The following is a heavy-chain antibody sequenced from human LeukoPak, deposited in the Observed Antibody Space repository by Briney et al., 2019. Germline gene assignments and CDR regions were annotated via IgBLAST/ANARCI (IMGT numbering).Heavy chain of an antibody. J-gene: IGHJ4*02. V-gene: IGHV3-48*02. CDR1: GFTFSSYS. Sequence: PGGSLRLSCAASGFTFSSYSMNWVRQAPGKGLEWVSYISSSSSTIYYADSVKGRFTISRDNTKNSLSLQMNSLRDEDTAVYYCALQTGYSSGWYDYWGQGTLVTVSS. D-gene: IGHD6-19*01. CDR3: ALQTGYSSGWYDY. CDR2: ISSSSSTI.